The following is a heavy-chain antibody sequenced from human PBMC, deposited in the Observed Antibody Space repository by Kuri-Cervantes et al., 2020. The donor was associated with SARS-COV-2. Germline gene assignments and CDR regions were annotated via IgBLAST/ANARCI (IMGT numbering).Heavy chain of an antibody. V-gene: IGHV3-48*03. D-gene: IGHD3-22*01. CDR2: ISSSGSTI. J-gene: IGHJ6*02. CDR1: GFTFSSYE. Sequence: GGSLRLSCAASGFTFSSYEMNWVRQAPGKGLEWVSYISSSGSTIYYADSVKGRFTISRDNAKNSLYLQMNSLRDEDTAVYYCARRGYYPDYYYGMDVWGQGTTVTVSS. CDR3: ARRGYYPDYYYGMDV.